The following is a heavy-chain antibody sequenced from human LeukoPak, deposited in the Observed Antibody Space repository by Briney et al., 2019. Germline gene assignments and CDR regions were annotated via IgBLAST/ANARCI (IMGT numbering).Heavy chain of an antibody. CDR2: ISSNGGST. D-gene: IGHD6-13*01. J-gene: IGHJ5*02. V-gene: IGHV3-64D*09. CDR3: VKSDRGYSSSWYRQVWFDP. CDR1: GFTFSSYA. Sequence: GGSLRLSCSASGFTFSSYAMHWVRQAPGKGLEYVSAISSNGGSTYYADSVKGRFTISRDNSKSTLYLQMSSLRAEDTAVYYCVKSDRGYSSSWYRQVWFDPWGQGTLVTVSS.